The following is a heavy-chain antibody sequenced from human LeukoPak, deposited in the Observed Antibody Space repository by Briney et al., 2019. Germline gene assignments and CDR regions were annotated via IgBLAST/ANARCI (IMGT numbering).Heavy chain of an antibody. CDR2: FDPEDGET. D-gene: IGHD3-16*02. CDR3: ATDLYVWGSYRHRRD. V-gene: IGHV1-24*01. Sequence: GASVKVSCKVSGYTLTELSMHWVRQAPGKGLEWMGGFDPEDGETIYAQKFQGRVTMTEDTSTDTAYMELSSLRSEDTAVYYCATDLYVWGSYRHRRDWGQGTLVTVSS. J-gene: IGHJ4*02. CDR1: GYTLTELS.